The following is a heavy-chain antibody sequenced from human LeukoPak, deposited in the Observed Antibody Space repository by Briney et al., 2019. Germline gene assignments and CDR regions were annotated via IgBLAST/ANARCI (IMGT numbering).Heavy chain of an antibody. CDR2: ISSSSSYT. CDR1: RFTFRYYY. D-gene: IGHD2-2*01. Sequence: GGSLRLSSGASRFTFRYYYMSSIRQAPGKGLEWVSYISSSSSYTNYADSVKGRFTISRDNAKNSLYLQMNSLRAEDTAVYYCASDRTVYSISCYYCPDAFDIWGQGTMVTVSS. V-gene: IGHV3-11*06. CDR3: ASDRTVYSISCYYCPDAFDI. J-gene: IGHJ3*02.